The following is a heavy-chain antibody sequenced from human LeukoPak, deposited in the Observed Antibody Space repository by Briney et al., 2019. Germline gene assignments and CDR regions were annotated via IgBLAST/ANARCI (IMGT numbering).Heavy chain of an antibody. CDR3: ARDNEWEVLWGGDNWFDP. Sequence: SETLSLTCTVSGGAISSYNWSWIPQPAGKGLEWIGRTYTSGSTNYNPSLKSRVTMSGDTSKNQFYLKLSSVTAADTAVYYCARDNEWEVLWGGDNWFDPWGQGTLVTVSS. D-gene: IGHD1-26*01. J-gene: IGHJ5*02. V-gene: IGHV4-4*07. CDR2: TYTSGST. CDR1: GGAISSYN.